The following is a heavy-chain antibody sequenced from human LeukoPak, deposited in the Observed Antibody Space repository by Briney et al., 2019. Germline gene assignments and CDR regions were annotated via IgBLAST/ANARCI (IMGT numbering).Heavy chain of an antibody. D-gene: IGHD3-10*01. Sequence: SETLSLTCTVSGGSISSSSYYWGWIRQPPGKGLEWIGSIYYSGSTYYNPSLKSRVTISVDTSKNQFSLKLSSVTAADTAVYYCARGTMVFFFDYWGQGTLVTVSS. CDR1: GGSISSSSYY. CDR2: IYYSGST. V-gene: IGHV4-39*07. J-gene: IGHJ4*02. CDR3: ARGTMVFFFDY.